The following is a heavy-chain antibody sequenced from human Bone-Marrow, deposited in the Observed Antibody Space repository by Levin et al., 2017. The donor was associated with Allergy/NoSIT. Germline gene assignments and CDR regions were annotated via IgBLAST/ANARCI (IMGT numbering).Heavy chain of an antibody. CDR3: ARDRFYSDSGSNFSWFDP. V-gene: IGHV3-74*01. J-gene: IGHJ5*02. Sequence: GGSLRLSCAASGFTFSTYWMHWVRQAPGKGLVWVSRIQSNGKTNYADSVKGRFTISRDNAKNMLYLQMNSLTVEDTAVYYCARDRFYSDSGSNFSWFDPWGQGTLVTVSS. CDR1: GFTFSTYW. CDR2: IQSNGKT. D-gene: IGHD3-10*01.